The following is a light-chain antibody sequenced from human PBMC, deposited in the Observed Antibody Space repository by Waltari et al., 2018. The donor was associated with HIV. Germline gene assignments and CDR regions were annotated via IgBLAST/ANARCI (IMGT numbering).Light chain of an antibody. CDR3: QQYKSYPLT. CDR2: QAS. J-gene: IGKJ4*02. Sequence: DTQMTQSPSTLSASVGDRVTITCRASQSISDWLAWYQQKPGRAPNLLIYQASKLKSGVPSRFSGGASGTEFTLTISGLQPEDFATYFCQQYKSYPLTFGRGTEAEIK. CDR1: QSISDW. V-gene: IGKV1-5*03.